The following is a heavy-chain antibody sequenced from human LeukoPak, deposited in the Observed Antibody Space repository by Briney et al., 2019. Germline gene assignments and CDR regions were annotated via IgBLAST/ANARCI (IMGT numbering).Heavy chain of an antibody. J-gene: IGHJ4*02. V-gene: IGHV3-64D*09. CDR1: GFTFSSHA. CDR2: ISSNGGGT. D-gene: IGHD4-17*01. Sequence: LPGGSLRLSCSASGFTFSSHAMHWVRQAPGKGLEFVSDISSNGGGTYYADSVKGRFTISRDNSKNTLYLQMSSLRAEDTAVYFCLKGVKSETTRDYWGQGTLVTASS. CDR3: LKGVKSETTRDY.